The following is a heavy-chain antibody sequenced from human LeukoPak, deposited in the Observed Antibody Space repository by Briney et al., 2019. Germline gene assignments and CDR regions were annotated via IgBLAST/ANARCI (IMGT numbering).Heavy chain of an antibody. CDR3: ARDFSGYDDY. Sequence: GGSLRLSCAASGFTFSSYAMSWVRQAPGKGLAWVSVISGSGGTTYYADSVKGRFTISRDNAKNILYLQMNSLRVEDTAVYYCARDFSGYDDYRGQGTLVSVSS. CDR1: GFTFSSYA. V-gene: IGHV3-23*01. J-gene: IGHJ4*02. CDR2: ISGSGGTT. D-gene: IGHD3-22*01.